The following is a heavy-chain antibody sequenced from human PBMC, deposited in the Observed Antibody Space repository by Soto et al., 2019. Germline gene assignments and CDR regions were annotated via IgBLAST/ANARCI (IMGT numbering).Heavy chain of an antibody. Sequence: SETLSLTCSVSGAALNSGNYYWSWIRQVSGKGLEWIGHIYVTGAVDYNPSLRDRITISQDTSERQFSLNLRLVTAADTAVYYCARLRIATNNYKWFDPWGQGTLVTVPQ. CDR2: IYVTGAV. CDR1: GAALNSGNYY. J-gene: IGHJ5*02. V-gene: IGHV4-31*03. CDR3: ARLRIATNNYKWFDP. D-gene: IGHD2-21*01.